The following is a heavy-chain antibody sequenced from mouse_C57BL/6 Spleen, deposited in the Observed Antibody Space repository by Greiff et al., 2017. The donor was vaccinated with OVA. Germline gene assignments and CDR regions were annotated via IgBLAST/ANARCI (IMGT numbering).Heavy chain of an antibody. Sequence: QVQLQQPGAELVKPGASVKLSCKASGYTFTSYWMHWVKQRPGQGLEWIGMIHPNSGSTNYNEKFKSKATLTVDKSSSTAYMQLSSLTSDDSAVYDCAREEYDGYYVGFAYWGQGTLVTVSA. CDR1: GYTFTSYW. V-gene: IGHV1-64*01. CDR3: AREEYDGYYVGFAY. CDR2: IHPNSGST. D-gene: IGHD2-3*01. J-gene: IGHJ3*01.